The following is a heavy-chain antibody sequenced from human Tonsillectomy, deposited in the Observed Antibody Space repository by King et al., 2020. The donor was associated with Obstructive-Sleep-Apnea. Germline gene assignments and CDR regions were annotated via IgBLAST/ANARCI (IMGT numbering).Heavy chain of an antibody. CDR2: ISYDGSNE. V-gene: IGHV3-30*18. J-gene: IGHJ4*02. Sequence: HVQLVESGGGVVQPGRSLRLSCATSRFTFSSYGMHWVRQAPGKGLEWVAVISYDGSNEYYADSVKGRFTISRDNSKNTLYLHMNSLRPEDTALYYCAKDRHGYSLIFDYWGQGTLVTVSS. CDR1: RFTFSSYG. D-gene: IGHD3-22*01. CDR3: AKDRHGYSLIFDY.